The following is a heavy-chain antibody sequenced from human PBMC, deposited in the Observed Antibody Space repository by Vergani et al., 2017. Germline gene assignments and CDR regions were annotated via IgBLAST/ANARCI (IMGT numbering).Heavy chain of an antibody. D-gene: IGHD1-1*01. J-gene: IGHJ1*01. CDR3: ATKGCGTPGYQIGYFSE. V-gene: IGHV3-30*03. CDR2: ISYDGTQK. CDR1: GFTSSYYG. Sequence: QVHLVESGGGVVQPGRSLRLSCVVSGFTSSYYGMHWVRQAPGKGLEWVAVISYDGTQKYYADSVKGRFTISRDNSKSTLYLQMNSLRTEDTAVYYCATKGCGTPGYQIGYFSEWGQGTLVTVSS.